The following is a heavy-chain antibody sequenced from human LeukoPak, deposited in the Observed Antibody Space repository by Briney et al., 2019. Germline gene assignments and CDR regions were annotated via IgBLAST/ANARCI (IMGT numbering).Heavy chain of an antibody. J-gene: IGHJ4*02. D-gene: IGHD3-22*01. CDR1: GASISKIEDY. CDR2: IYHIGST. Sequence: AETLSLTCTVSGASISKIEDYWGWLRQSPGKGLEWIGTIYHIGSTYYNPSLKSRVTISRDTSSDQFSLRLTSVTAADTAVYYCARAPIVVVSTPSFDTWGQGILVTVSS. CDR3: ARAPIVVVSTPSFDT. V-gene: IGHV4-39*07.